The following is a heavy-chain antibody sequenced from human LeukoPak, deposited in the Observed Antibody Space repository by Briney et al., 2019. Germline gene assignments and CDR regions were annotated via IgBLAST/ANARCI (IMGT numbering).Heavy chain of an antibody. D-gene: IGHD6-6*01. V-gene: IGHV4-34*01. CDR2: INHSGST. Sequence: SETLSLTCAVYGGSFSGYYWSWIRQPPGKGLEWIGEINHSGSTNYNPSLKSRVTISVDTSKNQFSLKLSSMTAADTAVYYCARHVGSSSDYWGQGTLVTVSS. J-gene: IGHJ4*02. CDR1: GGSFSGYY. CDR3: ARHVGSSSDY.